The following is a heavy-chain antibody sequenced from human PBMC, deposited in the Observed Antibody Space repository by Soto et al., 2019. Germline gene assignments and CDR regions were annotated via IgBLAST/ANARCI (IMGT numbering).Heavy chain of an antibody. Sequence: GESLKISCAASGFTFSSYWMSWVRQAPGKGLEWVANTKQDGSETYYVDSVKGRFTISRDNAKNSLYLQMSSLRAEDTAVYYCVPSTMGRGVIGGFDIWGRGTVVTVSS. CDR2: TKQDGSET. CDR3: VPSTMGRGVIGGFDI. CDR1: GFTFSSYW. D-gene: IGHD3-10*01. J-gene: IGHJ3*02. V-gene: IGHV3-7*01.